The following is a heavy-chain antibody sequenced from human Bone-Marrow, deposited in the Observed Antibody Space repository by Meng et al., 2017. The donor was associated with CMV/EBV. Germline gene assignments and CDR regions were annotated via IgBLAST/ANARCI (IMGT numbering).Heavy chain of an antibody. V-gene: IGHV3-30-3*01. Sequence: GGSLRLSCAASGFTFSSYAMHWVRQAPGKGLEWVAVISYDGSNKYYADSVKGRFTISRDNSKNTLYLQMNSLRAEDTAVYYCARVRGYSGYDYGMDVWGQGTTVTVSS. D-gene: IGHD5-12*01. CDR2: ISYDGSNK. J-gene: IGHJ6*02. CDR1: GFTFSSYA. CDR3: ARVRGYSGYDYGMDV.